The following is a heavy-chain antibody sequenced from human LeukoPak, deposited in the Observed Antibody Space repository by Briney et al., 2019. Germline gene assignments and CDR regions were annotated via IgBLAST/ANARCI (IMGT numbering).Heavy chain of an antibody. CDR1: GFTFSSYR. J-gene: IGHJ4*02. D-gene: IGHD4-17*01. CDR3: ARDRADPDYRDYVFAY. V-gene: IGHV3-21*01. CDR2: ISSRSSYI. Sequence: GGSLRLSCAASGFTFSSYRMNWVRQAPGKGLEWVSSISSRSSYIYYADSLKGRFTISRDNAKNSLYLNIHSLRAEDTAVYYCARDRADPDYRDYVFAYWGQGTLVTVSS.